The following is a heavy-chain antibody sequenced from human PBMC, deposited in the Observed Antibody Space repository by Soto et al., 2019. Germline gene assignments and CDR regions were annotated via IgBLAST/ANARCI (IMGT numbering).Heavy chain of an antibody. Sequence: GASVKVSCKASGYTFTSYAITWVRQAPGQGLEWMGIINPSGGSTSYAQKFQGRVTMTRDTSTSTVYMELSSLRSEDTAVYYCARAYYYDSSGYYPYYYYYGMDVWGQGTTVTVSS. CDR1: GYTFTSYA. CDR2: INPSGGST. CDR3: ARAYYYDSSGYYPYYYYYGMDV. V-gene: IGHV1-46*01. J-gene: IGHJ6*02. D-gene: IGHD3-22*01.